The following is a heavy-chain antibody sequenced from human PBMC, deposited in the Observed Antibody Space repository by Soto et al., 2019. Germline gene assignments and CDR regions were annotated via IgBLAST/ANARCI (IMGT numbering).Heavy chain of an antibody. CDR2: INPSGGST. V-gene: IGHV1-46*03. Sequence: ASVKVSCKASGYTFTSYYMHWVRQAPGQGLEWMGIINPSGGSTSYAQKFQGRVTMTRDTPTSTGYMELSSLRSDDTAVYYCARVGYSSGWYFYYGMDVWGQGTTVTVSS. D-gene: IGHD6-19*01. CDR3: ARVGYSSGWYFYYGMDV. J-gene: IGHJ6*02. CDR1: GYTFTSYY.